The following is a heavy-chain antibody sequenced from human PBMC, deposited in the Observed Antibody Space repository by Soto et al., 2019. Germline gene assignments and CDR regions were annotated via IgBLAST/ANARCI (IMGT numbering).Heavy chain of an antibody. CDR2: ISYDGSNK. CDR3: AKDRGGSGSFDY. V-gene: IGHV3-30-3*01. J-gene: IGHJ4*02. CDR1: GFTFSSYA. D-gene: IGHD3-10*01. Sequence: GGSLRLSCAASGFTFSSYAMHWVRQAPGKGLEWVAVISYDGSNKYYADSVKGRFTISRDNSKNTLYLQMNSLRAEDTAVYYCAKDRGGSGSFDYWGQGTLVTVSS.